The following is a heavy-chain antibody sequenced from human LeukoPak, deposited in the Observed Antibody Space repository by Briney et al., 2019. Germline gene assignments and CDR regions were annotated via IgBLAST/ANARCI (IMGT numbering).Heavy chain of an antibody. CDR2: ISSSGSTI. CDR3: AELGITIIGDV. V-gene: IGHV3-48*03. CDR1: GFTFSSYE. D-gene: IGHD3-10*01. Sequence: GGSLRLSCAASGFTFSSYEMNWVRQAPGKGLEWVSYISSSGSTIYYAYSVKGRFTISRDNAKNSLYLQMNSLRAEDTAVYYCAELGITIIGDVWGKGTTVTVSS. J-gene: IGHJ6*04.